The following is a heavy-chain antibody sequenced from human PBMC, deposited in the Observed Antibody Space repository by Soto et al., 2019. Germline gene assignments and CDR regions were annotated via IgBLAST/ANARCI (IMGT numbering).Heavy chain of an antibody. CDR1: GFTFSSYW. Sequence: GGSLRLSCAASGFTFSSYWMSWVRQAPGKGLEWVANIKQDGSEKYYVDSVKGRFTISRDNAKNSLYLQMNSLRAEDTAVYYCARDLGSSSTGFDYWGQGTLVTVYS. J-gene: IGHJ4*02. CDR2: IKQDGSEK. V-gene: IGHV3-7*03. D-gene: IGHD6-6*01. CDR3: ARDLGSSSTGFDY.